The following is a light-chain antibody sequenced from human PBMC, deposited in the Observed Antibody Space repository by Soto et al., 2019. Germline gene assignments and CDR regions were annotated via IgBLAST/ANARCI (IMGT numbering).Light chain of an antibody. J-gene: IGKJ1*01. CDR1: QSVSSRY. Sequence: EIVLTQSPGTLSLSPGERATLSCRASQSVSSRYLAWYQQKPGQAPRLLMYAASSRATGIPDRFTGSGSGTDFALTISRLDPEDIAVYYCQQYESPWTFGQRTKLEIK. CDR3: QQYESPWT. CDR2: AAS. V-gene: IGKV3-20*01.